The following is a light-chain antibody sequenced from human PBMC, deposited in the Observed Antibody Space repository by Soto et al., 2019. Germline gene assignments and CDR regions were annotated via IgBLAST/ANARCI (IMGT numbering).Light chain of an antibody. J-gene: IGKJ1*01. V-gene: IGKV3-15*01. CDR1: QSVSXX. Sequence: EIVMTQSPATLSVSPGERATLSCRASQSVSXXXACYQQKPGQAPRLLIYGASTRATGIPARFSGSGSGTEFXXXXSSXXSEDFAVYYCQQYNNWPPWTFGQGTKVEIK. CDR3: QQYNNWPPWT. CDR2: GAS.